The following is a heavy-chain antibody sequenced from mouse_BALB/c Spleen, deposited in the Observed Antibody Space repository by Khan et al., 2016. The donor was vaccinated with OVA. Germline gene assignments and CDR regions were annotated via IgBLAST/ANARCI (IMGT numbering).Heavy chain of an antibody. V-gene: IGHV5-12-2*01. Sequence: EVQLVESGGGLVQPGESLKLSCAASGFTFSSYIMSWVRQTPEKRLEWVAYISNGGGSTYYPDTVKGRFAISRDNAKNTLYLQMSSLKSEDTAMYYCARHRDHGNPFAYWSQGTLVTVSA. J-gene: IGHJ3*01. CDR3: ARHRDHGNPFAY. CDR1: GFTFSSYI. CDR2: ISNGGGST. D-gene: IGHD2-1*01.